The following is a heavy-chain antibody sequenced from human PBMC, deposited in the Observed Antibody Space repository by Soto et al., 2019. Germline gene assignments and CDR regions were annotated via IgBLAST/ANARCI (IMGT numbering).Heavy chain of an antibody. CDR2: INPNSGGT. J-gene: IGHJ6*02. CDR3: ARSLFCSGGSCYSQVGPYYYYYGMDV. V-gene: IGHV1-2*04. Sequence: QVQLVQSGAEVKKPGASVKVSCKASGYTFTGYYMPWVRQAPGQGLEWMGWINPNSGGTNYAQKFQGWVTMTRDTSISTAYMELSRMRSDDTAVYYCARSLFCSGGSCYSQVGPYYYYYGMDVWGQGTTVTVSS. CDR1: GYTFTGYY. D-gene: IGHD2-15*01.